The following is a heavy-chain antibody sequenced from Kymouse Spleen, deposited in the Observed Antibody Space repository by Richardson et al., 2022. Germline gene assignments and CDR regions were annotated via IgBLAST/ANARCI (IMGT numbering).Heavy chain of an antibody. CDR1: GGSFSGYY. Sequence: QVQLQQWGAGLLKPSETLSLTCAVYGGSFSGYYWSWIRQPPGKGLEWIGEINHSGSTNYNPSLKSRVTISVDTSKNQFSLKLSSVTAADTAVYYCAREAYNWNHYYYGMDVWGQGTTVTVSS. CDR3: AREAYNWNHYYYGMDV. V-gene: IGHV4-34*01. D-gene: IGHD1-20*01,IGHD1-7*01. J-gene: IGHJ6*02. CDR2: INHSGST.